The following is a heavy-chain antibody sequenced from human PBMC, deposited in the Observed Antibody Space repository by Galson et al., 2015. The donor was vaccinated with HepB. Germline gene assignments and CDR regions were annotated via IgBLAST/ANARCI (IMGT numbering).Heavy chain of an antibody. Sequence: SLRLSCATSGFNFSTYSMSWVRQAPGKGLEWVSSISSSSTYIYYTDAVMGRVTISRDNAKRSLYLQMNSLRVEDTAVYYCARGPSLEFDYWGQGTLVTVSS. J-gene: IGHJ4*02. D-gene: IGHD5/OR15-5a*01. CDR3: ARGPSLEFDY. CDR2: ISSSSTYI. CDR1: GFNFSTYS. V-gene: IGHV3-21*01.